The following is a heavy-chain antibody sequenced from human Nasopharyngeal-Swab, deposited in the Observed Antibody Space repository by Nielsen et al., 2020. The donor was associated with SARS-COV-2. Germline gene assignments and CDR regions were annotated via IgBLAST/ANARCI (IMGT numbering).Heavy chain of an antibody. Sequence: RQAPGKGLEWIGYIYYSGSTNYNPSLKSRVTISVGTSKNQFSLKLSSVTAADTAVYYCARASVVPAAMDYYYYMDVWGKGTTVTVSS. V-gene: IGHV4-59*01. J-gene: IGHJ6*03. CDR2: IYYSGST. D-gene: IGHD2-2*01. CDR3: ARASVVPAAMDYYYYMDV.